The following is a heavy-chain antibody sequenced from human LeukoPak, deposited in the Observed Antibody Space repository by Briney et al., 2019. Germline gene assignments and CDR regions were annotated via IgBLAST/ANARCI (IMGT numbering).Heavy chain of an antibody. Sequence: GGSLRLSCAASGFTFSDYYMSWIRQAPGKGLEWVSYISSSGSTIYYADSVKGQFTISRDNAKNSLYLQMNSLRAEDTAVYYCARVLSWYYDSSGYPLDTFDIWGQGTMVTVSS. CDR1: GFTFSDYY. D-gene: IGHD3-22*01. CDR2: ISSSGSTI. V-gene: IGHV3-11*01. J-gene: IGHJ3*02. CDR3: ARVLSWYYDSSGYPLDTFDI.